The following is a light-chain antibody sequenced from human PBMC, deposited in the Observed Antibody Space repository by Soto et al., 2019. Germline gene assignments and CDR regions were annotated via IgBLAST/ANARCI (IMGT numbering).Light chain of an antibody. Sequence: EMGLTQSPVTLSLATRDIATLFCRASQTLINQLAGYQQKPGQAPRLLIYDPSRRVTGIPARFSGRGSGSDFSLTIRSLEPGYFAVYYCQQRSGSRSFCYGTRLEIQ. CDR2: DPS. V-gene: IGKV3-11*01. J-gene: IGKJ5*01. CDR3: QQRSGSRS. CDR1: QTLINQ.